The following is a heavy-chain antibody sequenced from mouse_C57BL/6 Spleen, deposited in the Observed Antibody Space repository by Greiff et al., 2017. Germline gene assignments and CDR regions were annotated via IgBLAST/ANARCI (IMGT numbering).Heavy chain of an antibody. V-gene: IGHV3-6*01. J-gene: IGHJ3*01. CDR1: GYSITSGYY. CDR3: ARDWRTAQATEFAY. CDR2: ISYDGSN. Sequence: EVQRVESGPGLVKPSQSLSLTCSVTGYSITSGYYWNWIRQFPGNKLEWMSYISYDGSNNYNPSLKNRISITRDTSKNQFFLKLNSVTTEDTATYYCARDWRTAQATEFAYWGQGTLVTVSA. D-gene: IGHD3-2*02.